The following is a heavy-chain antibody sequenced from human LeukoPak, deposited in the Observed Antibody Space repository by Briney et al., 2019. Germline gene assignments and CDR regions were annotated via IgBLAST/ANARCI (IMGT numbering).Heavy chain of an antibody. CDR3: ARAGPKIWFGELLHEYFQH. J-gene: IGHJ1*01. CDR2: IISSSSYI. CDR1: GFTFSSYG. V-gene: IGHV3-21*01. Sequence: GSLRLSCAASGFTFSSYGMNWVRQAPGKGLGWVSSIISSSSYIYYADSVKGRLTISRDNAKNSLYLQMNSLRAEDTAVCYCARAGPKIWFGELLHEYFQHWGQGTLVTVSS. D-gene: IGHD3-10*01.